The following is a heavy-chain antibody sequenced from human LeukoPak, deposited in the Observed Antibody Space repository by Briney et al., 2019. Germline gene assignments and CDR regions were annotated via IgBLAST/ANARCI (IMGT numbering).Heavy chain of an antibody. Sequence: GGSLRLSCAASGFTFSDYSMAWVHQAPGKGLEWVGRSRNKAYSYTTEYAESVKGRFTISRDDSENSVYLQMNSLKTEDTAVYYCARATNYGGNWDFEYWGQGTLVNVSS. CDR2: SRNKAYSYTT. CDR3: ARATNYGGNWDFEY. J-gene: IGHJ4*02. V-gene: IGHV3-72*01. CDR1: GFTFSDYS. D-gene: IGHD4-23*01.